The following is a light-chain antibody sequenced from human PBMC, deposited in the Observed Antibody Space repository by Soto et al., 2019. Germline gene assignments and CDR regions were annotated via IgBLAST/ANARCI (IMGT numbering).Light chain of an antibody. Sequence: QSVLTQPASVSGSPGQSITISCTGTSSDVDGYNYVSWYQHHPGKAPKLMIYDVSNRPSGVSNRFSGSKSGNTASLTISGLQAEDEADYYCSSYTSSSTLDVFGTGTKVTVL. CDR3: SSYTSSSTLDV. CDR2: DVS. J-gene: IGLJ1*01. V-gene: IGLV2-14*03. CDR1: SSDVDGYNY.